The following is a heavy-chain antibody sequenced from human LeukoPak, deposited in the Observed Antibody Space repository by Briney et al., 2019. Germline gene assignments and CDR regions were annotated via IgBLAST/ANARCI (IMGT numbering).Heavy chain of an antibody. CDR1: GYSFSSHW. Sequence: GESLKISCKGFGYSFSSHWIGWVRQLPGKGLEWMGIIYPGDSEPTYSPSFQGQVTISVDKSISTAYLQWSSLRASDTAMYYCARHDAGGYSYGPIDYWGQGTLVTVSS. CDR2: IYPGDSEP. D-gene: IGHD5-18*01. CDR3: ARHDAGGYSYGPIDY. V-gene: IGHV5-51*01. J-gene: IGHJ4*02.